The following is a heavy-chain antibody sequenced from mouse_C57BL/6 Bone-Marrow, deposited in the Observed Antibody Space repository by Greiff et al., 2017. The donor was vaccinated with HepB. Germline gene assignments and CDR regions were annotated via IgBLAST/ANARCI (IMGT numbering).Heavy chain of an antibody. CDR2: IDPSDSYT. CDR3: AREGGGLYYFDY. CDR1: GYTFTSYW. J-gene: IGHJ2*01. Sequence: QVQLKQPGAELVMPGASVKLSCKASGYTFTSYWMHWVKQRPGQGLEWIGEIDPSDSYTNYNQKFKGKSTLTVDKSSSTAYMQLSSLKSEDSAVYYCAREGGGLYYFDYWGQGTTLTVSS. V-gene: IGHV1-69*01. D-gene: IGHD3-3*01.